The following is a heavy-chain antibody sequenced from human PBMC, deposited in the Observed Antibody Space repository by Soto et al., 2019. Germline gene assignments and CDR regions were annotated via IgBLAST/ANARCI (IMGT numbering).Heavy chain of an antibody. CDR1: GGSISNYY. V-gene: IGHV4-59*01. J-gene: IGHJ4*02. D-gene: IGHD6-19*01. Sequence: QVQLQESGPGLVKPSETLSLTCTVSGGSISNYYWSWIRQAPGKRLEWIGYIYYTTNYNPSLKSRVTIYADTSKNRISLKLTSVTAADTAVYYCARTSPVAGGFDYWGQGALVTVSS. CDR2: IYYTT. CDR3: ARTSPVAGGFDY.